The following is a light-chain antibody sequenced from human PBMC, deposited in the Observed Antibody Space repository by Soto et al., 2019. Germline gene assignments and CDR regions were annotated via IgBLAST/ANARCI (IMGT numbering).Light chain of an antibody. CDR1: QGIRND. V-gene: IGKV1-6*01. J-gene: IGKJ1*01. Sequence: AIEMTQSPSSLSASVGDRVTITCRASQGIRNDLGWYQQKPGKATKLLIYAASSLQTGVPSRFSGSGSGTDFTLTISSLQPDDSANYYCQHYSLYSPWTFGQGTKVDIK. CDR3: QHYSLYSPWT. CDR2: AAS.